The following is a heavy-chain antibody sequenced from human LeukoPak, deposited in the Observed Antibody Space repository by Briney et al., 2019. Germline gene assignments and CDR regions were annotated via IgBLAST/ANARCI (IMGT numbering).Heavy chain of an antibody. CDR3: ARHEGYCSSTSCYLGWFDP. J-gene: IGHJ5*02. CDR1: GYSISTGYY. Sequence: PSETLSLTCTVSGYSISTGYYWDWIRQPPGKGLEWIGTFYHSGSTNYNPSLKSRVTISVDTSKNQFSLKLSSVTAADTAVYYCARHEGYCSSTSCYLGWFDPWGQGTLVTVSS. D-gene: IGHD2-2*01. V-gene: IGHV4-38-2*02. CDR2: FYHSGST.